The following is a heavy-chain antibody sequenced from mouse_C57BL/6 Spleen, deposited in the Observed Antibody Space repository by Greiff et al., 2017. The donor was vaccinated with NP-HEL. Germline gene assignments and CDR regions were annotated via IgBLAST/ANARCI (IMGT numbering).Heavy chain of an antibody. D-gene: IGHD1-1*01. Sequence: VKLQESGAELVKPGASVKISCKASGYAFSSYWMNWVKQRPGKGLEWIGQIYPGDGDTNYNGKFKGKATLTADKSSSTAYMQLSSLTSEDSAVYFCARRHYYGSSSFDYWGQGTTLTVSS. CDR1: GYAFSSYW. V-gene: IGHV1-80*01. J-gene: IGHJ2*01. CDR2: IYPGDGDT. CDR3: ARRHYYGSSSFDY.